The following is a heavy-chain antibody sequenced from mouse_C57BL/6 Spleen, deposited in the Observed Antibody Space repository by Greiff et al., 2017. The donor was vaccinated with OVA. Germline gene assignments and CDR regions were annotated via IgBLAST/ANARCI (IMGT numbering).Heavy chain of an antibody. J-gene: IGHJ3*01. CDR1: GFTFSSYT. D-gene: IGHD2-3*01. V-gene: IGHV5-9*01. Sequence: EVQVVESGGGLVKPGGSLKLSCAASGFTFSSYTMSWVRQTPEKRLEWVATISGGGGNTYYPDSVKGRFTISRDNAKNTLYLQMSSLRSEDTALYYCARQDGYYFAYWGQGTLVTVSA. CDR3: ARQDGYYFAY. CDR2: ISGGGGNT.